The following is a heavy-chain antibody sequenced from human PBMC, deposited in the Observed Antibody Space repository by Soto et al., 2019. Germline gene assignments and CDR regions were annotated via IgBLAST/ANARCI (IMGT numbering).Heavy chain of an antibody. Sequence: XESLKLSCTSSRYSFASYLIGWVRQMPGKGLQWVGIIDPVDSYMRYSPSFRGRVTFSADKSINTAYLQWTSLKTSDSGIYYCARGQTTYYDTGGSYPFDFWGQGTQVTVSS. CDR3: ARGQTTYYDTGGSYPFDF. V-gene: IGHV5-51*01. CDR2: IDPVDSYM. J-gene: IGHJ4*02. D-gene: IGHD3-22*01. CDR1: RYSFASYL.